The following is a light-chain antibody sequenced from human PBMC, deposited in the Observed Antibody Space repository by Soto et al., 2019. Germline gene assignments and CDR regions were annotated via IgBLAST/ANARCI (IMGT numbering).Light chain of an antibody. CDR2: EGS. Sequence: QSVLTQPASVSESPGQSITISCTGTSSDVGSYNLVSWYQQHPGKAPKLMIYEGSKRPSGVSNRFSGSKSGNTASLTISGLQAEDEADYYCCSYAGSYVFGTGTKVTVL. CDR1: SSDVGSYNL. V-gene: IGLV2-23*01. CDR3: CSYAGSYV. J-gene: IGLJ1*01.